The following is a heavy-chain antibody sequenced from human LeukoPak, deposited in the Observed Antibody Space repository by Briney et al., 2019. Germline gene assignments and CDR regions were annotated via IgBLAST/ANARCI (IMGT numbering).Heavy chain of an antibody. Sequence: GGSLRLSCAASGFTFSSYAMSWVRQAPGKGLEWVSAISGSGGSTYYADSVKGRFTISRDNSKNTLYLQMNSLRAEDTAVYYCAKSQRLARPLPPRFDPWGQGTLVTVSS. V-gene: IGHV3-23*01. CDR1: GFTFSSYA. CDR3: AKSQRLARPLPPRFDP. D-gene: IGHD6-6*01. J-gene: IGHJ5*02. CDR2: ISGSGGST.